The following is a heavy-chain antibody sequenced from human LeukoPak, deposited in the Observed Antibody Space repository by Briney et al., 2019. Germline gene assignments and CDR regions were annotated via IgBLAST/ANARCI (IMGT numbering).Heavy chain of an antibody. D-gene: IGHD1-26*01. CDR2: ISWNSSSI. V-gene: IGHV3-9*01. J-gene: IGHJ4*02. CDR1: GFTFDDYA. Sequence: GRSLRLSCAASGFTFDDYAMHWVRQAPGKGLEWVSGISWNSSSIGYADSVKGRFTISRDNAKNSLYLQMNSLRAEDTALYYCAKDGGYSGSYAIFDYWGQGTLVTVSS. CDR3: AKDGGYSGSYAIFDY.